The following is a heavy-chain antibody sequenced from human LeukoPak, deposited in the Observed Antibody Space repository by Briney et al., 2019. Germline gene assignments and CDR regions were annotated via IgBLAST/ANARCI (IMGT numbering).Heavy chain of an antibody. D-gene: IGHD3-10*01. CDR2: IYYSGST. CDR1: GYSISSGYF. Sequence: SETLSLTCTVSGYSISSGYFWGWIRQPPGKGLECIGTIYYSGSTSYNPSLKSRLTISVDTSKNQFSLKLSSVTAADTAVYYCARLGWLYGSGSMNCFDPWGQGTLVTVSS. J-gene: IGHJ5*02. V-gene: IGHV4-38-2*02. CDR3: ARLGWLYGSGSMNCFDP.